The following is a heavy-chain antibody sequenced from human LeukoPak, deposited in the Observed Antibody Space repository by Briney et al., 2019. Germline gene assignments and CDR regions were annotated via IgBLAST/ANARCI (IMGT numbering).Heavy chain of an antibody. CDR2: INPSGGST. Sequence: GASVKVSCKASGYTFTSYYMHWVRQAPGQGLEWMGIINPSGGSTSYTQKFQGRVTMTRDTSTSTVYMELSSLGSEDTAVYYCARDLGGYCSSTSCYPFLDAFDIWGQGTMVTVSS. D-gene: IGHD2-2*01. CDR3: ARDLGGYCSSTSCYPFLDAFDI. J-gene: IGHJ3*02. V-gene: IGHV1-46*01. CDR1: GYTFTSYY.